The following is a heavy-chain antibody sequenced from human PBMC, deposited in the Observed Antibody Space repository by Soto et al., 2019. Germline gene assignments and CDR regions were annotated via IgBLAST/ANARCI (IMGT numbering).Heavy chain of an antibody. CDR1: GGSISSGGYY. CDR3: ARGVSSGPAFAY. J-gene: IGHJ4*02. Sequence: QVQLQESGPGLVKPSQTLSLTCTVSGGSISSGGYYWSWIRQHPGKGLEWIGYIYYSGSTYYNPSLRSRVTIQVDTSKTQFSLKLSSVPAAATAVYSCARGVSSGPAFAYWAREPWSPSPQ. CDR2: IYYSGST. V-gene: IGHV4-31*03. D-gene: IGHD3-22*01.